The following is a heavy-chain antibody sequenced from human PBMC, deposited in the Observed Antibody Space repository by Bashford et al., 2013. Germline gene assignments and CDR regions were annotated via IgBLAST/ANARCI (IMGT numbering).Heavy chain of an antibody. J-gene: IGHJ4*02. V-gene: IGHV1-18*04. CDR1: GYTFTGYY. Sequence: VASVKVSCKASGYTFTGYYMHWVRQAPGQGLEWMGWISAYNGNTSYAQKLQGRVTMTTDTSTSTAYMELRSLRSDDTAVYFCAREGSSGWSSYWGQGTLVTVSS. CDR3: AREGSSGWSSY. D-gene: IGHD6-19*01. CDR2: ISAYNGNT.